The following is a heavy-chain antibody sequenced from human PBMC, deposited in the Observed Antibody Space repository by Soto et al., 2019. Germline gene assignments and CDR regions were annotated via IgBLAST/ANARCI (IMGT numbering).Heavy chain of an antibody. CDR3: AIIATSGGGEAFDI. V-gene: IGHV3-30-3*01. D-gene: IGHD6-13*01. J-gene: IGHJ3*02. CDR2: ILSDEINK. Sequence: QVQLVESGGGVVQPGRSLRLSCAASWFTFSNYAIHWVLQTPGKGLEWVAAILSDEINKYSADSVKGRFTISRDNSKNTLYLQMNSLRPEDTAVYYCAIIATSGGGEAFDIWGQGTMVTVSS. CDR1: WFTFSNYA.